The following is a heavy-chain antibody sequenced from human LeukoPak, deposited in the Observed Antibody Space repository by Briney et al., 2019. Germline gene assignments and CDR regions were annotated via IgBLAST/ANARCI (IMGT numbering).Heavy chain of an antibody. Sequence: ASVKVSCKASGYTFTSYGISWVRQAPGQGLEWMGWISAYNGNTNYAQKLQDRVTMTTDTSTSTAYMELRSLRSDDTAVYYCARGRQMTTVTPHDYWGQGTLVTVSS. CDR1: GYTFTSYG. CDR2: ISAYNGNT. J-gene: IGHJ4*02. CDR3: ARGRQMTTVTPHDY. V-gene: IGHV1-18*01. D-gene: IGHD4-11*01.